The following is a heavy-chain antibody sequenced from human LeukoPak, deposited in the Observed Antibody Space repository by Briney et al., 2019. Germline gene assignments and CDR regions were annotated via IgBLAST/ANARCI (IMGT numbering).Heavy chain of an antibody. CDR3: AKPAYYYGSGSYMPWFDP. D-gene: IGHD3-10*01. CDR1: GFTFSSYG. V-gene: IGHV3-30*18. Sequence: GGSLRLSCAASGFTFSSYGMHWVRQAPGKGLEWVAVISYDGSNKYYADSVKGRFTISRDNSKNTLYLQMNSLRAEDTAVYYCAKPAYYYGSGSYMPWFDPWGQGTLVTVSS. J-gene: IGHJ5*02. CDR2: ISYDGSNK.